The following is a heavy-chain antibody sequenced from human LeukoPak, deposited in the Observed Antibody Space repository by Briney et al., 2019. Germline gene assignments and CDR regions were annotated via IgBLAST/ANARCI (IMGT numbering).Heavy chain of an antibody. D-gene: IGHD2-8*02. Sequence: PGGSLRLSCAASGFSLRFYGMHWVRQAPGKGLEWVAFIKHDSSNKYHADSVKGRFTISRDNSKNTLYVEMNSLGAEDTAVYFCAKDDSYYHDDTGAEWGQGTLVTVSS. CDR3: AKDDSYYHDDTGAE. J-gene: IGHJ4*02. CDR1: GFSLRFYG. V-gene: IGHV3-30*02. CDR2: IKHDSSNK.